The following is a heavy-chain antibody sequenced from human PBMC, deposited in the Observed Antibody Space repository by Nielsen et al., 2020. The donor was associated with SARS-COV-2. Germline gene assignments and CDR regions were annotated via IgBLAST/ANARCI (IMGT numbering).Heavy chain of an antibody. J-gene: IGHJ6*02. CDR2: INLKGRT. V-gene: IGHV4-34*09. CDR1: GGSFSGYY. CDR3: ARERGYYDSLFYYGLDV. Sequence: SETLSLTCAVYGGSFSGYYWSWIRQTPGKGLGWIGEINLKGRTNYKPSLKSRVTISIDTSKNHFSLMLTSVTAADTAVYYCARERGYYDSLFYYGLDVWGQGITVTVSS. D-gene: IGHD3-22*01.